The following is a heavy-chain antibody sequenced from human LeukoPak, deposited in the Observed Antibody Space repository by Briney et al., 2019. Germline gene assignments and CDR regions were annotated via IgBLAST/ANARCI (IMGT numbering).Heavy chain of an antibody. J-gene: IGHJ5*02. CDR1: GYTFTDYY. D-gene: IGHD3-10*01. V-gene: IGHV1-2*02. Sequence: GASVKVSCKASGYTFTDYYMHWVRQAPGQGLEWMGWINPNSGGTNYAQKFQGRVTMTRDTSISTAYMELSRLRSDDTAVYYCARDPITMVRGVIIRFNWFDPWGQGTLVTVSS. CDR3: ARDPITMVRGVIIRFNWFDP. CDR2: INPNSGGT.